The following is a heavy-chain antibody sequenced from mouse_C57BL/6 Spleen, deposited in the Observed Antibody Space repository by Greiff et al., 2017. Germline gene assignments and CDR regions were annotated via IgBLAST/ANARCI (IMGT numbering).Heavy chain of an antibody. CDR1: GYTFTSYW. Sequence: QVQLQQPGAELVKPGASVKLSCKASGYTFTSYWMHWVKQRPGQGLEWIGMIHPNSGSTNYNEKFKSKATLTVDKSSSTAYMQLSSLTSEDSAVYYGARLWAYAYDGFAYWGQGTLVTVSA. J-gene: IGHJ3*01. CDR3: ARLWAYAYDGFAY. V-gene: IGHV1-64*01. D-gene: IGHD2-2*01. CDR2: IHPNSGST.